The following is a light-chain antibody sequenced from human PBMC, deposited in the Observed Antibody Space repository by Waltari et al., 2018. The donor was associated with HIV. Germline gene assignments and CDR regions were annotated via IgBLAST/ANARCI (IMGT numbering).Light chain of an antibody. V-gene: IGLV3-1*01. CDR2: QDN. CDR1: KLGDKY. CDR3: QAWDSSTVI. Sequence: SYELTQPPSVSVSPGQTASITCSGEKLGDKYACWYQQKPGKSPVLVIYQDNKRPSGIPERFSGSNSGNRATLTISGTQPMDEADYYCQAWDSSTVIFGGGTNLTVL. J-gene: IGLJ2*01.